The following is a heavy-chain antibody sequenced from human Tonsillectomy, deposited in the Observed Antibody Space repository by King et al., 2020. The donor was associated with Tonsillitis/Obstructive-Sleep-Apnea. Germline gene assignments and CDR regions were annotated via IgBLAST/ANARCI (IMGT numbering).Heavy chain of an antibody. CDR3: ARESPSDYDSSGYYFED. D-gene: IGHD3-22*01. Sequence: QLVQSGAEVKKPGASVKVSCKASGYTFTGYYMHWVRQAPGQGLEWMGWINPNSGGTNYAQKFQGWVTMTRDTSISTAYMELSSLRSDDTAVYYCARESPSDYDSSGYYFEDWGQGTLVTVSS. CDR2: INPNSGGT. J-gene: IGHJ4*02. V-gene: IGHV1-2*04. CDR1: GYTFTGYY.